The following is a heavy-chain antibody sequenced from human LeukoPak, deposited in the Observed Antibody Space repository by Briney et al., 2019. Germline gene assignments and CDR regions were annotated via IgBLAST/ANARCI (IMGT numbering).Heavy chain of an antibody. J-gene: IGHJ5*02. Sequence: WETLSLTCAVYGGSFSGYYWSWIRQPPGKGLEWIGEINHSGSTNYNPSLKSRVTISVDTSKNQFSLKLSSVTAADTAVYYCARDSSGYSDWFDPCGQGTLVTVSS. D-gene: IGHD3-3*01. CDR3: ARDSSGYSDWFDP. CDR1: GGSFSGYY. CDR2: INHSGST. V-gene: IGHV4-34*01.